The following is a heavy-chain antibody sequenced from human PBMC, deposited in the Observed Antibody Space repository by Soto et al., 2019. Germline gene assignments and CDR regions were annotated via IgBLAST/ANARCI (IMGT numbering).Heavy chain of an antibody. D-gene: IGHD3-16*02. V-gene: IGHV1-2*04. Sequence: QVQLVQSGAEVKKPGASVKVSCKASGYTFTGNYMHWVRQAPGQGFEWMGWSNVNRGGTKYAQKFQGWVTMTRDTSISTAYMELSRLRSDDTAVYYCARGDKLSLYPQLDYWGQGTLVTVSS. CDR1: GYTFTGNY. CDR2: SNVNRGGT. CDR3: ARGDKLSLYPQLDY. J-gene: IGHJ4*02.